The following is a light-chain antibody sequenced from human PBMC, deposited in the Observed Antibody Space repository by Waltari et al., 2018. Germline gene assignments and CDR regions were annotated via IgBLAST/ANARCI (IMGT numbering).Light chain of an antibody. J-gene: IGKJ1*01. CDR2: AAS. CDR3: QQTSSTHWT. Sequence: DIQMTQSPSSLSASVGDRVTITCRASQSINTFLSWYQQTPGKDPKLLIYAASSLHIGVPSRFRGSGSRADYSITISSLLHDDFATYYCQQTSSTHWTFGQGTKVEIK. CDR1: QSINTF. V-gene: IGKV1-39*01.